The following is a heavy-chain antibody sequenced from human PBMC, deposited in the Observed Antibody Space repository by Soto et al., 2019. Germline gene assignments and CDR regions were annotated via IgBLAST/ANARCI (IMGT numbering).Heavy chain of an antibody. CDR1: GGSFSGYY. CDR3: ARDKIAGLFDY. D-gene: IGHD2-21*01. Sequence: QVQLQQWGAGLLKPSETLSLTCAVYGGSFSGYYWTWIRQPPGAGLEWIGEINHSGSTNYNPSLKSRVTISVDTSKNQFPRTLTSVTAADTAVYYCARDKIAGLFDYWGQGTVVTVSS. V-gene: IGHV4-34*01. J-gene: IGHJ4*02. CDR2: INHSGST.